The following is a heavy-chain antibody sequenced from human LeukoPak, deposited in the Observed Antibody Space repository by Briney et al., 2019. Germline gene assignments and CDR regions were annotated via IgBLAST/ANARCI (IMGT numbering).Heavy chain of an antibody. J-gene: IGHJ3*01. CDR1: GYNFTHYW. CDR2: IYPNDSDT. Sequence: GESLQISCKGSGYNFTHYWIAWVRQMPGKGLEWMGIIYPNDSDTRYRPSFQGQVSISADKSINTAHLQWSSLKASDTAMYFCARPNITYYYDSSGYDGFDVWGQGTMVTVSS. D-gene: IGHD3-22*01. CDR3: ARPNITYYYDSSGYDGFDV. V-gene: IGHV5-51*01.